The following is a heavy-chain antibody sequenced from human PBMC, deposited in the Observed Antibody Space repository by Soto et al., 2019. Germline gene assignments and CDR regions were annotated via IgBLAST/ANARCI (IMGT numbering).Heavy chain of an antibody. CDR2: IYWNDDK. Sequence: QITLKESGPTLVKPTQTLTLTCTFSGFSLSTSGVGVGWFRQPPGKALEWLALIYWNDDKRYSPSLKSRLTITKDTSKHQVVLTMTNMDPVDTATYYCVHRPVGYSYGSERFDPWGQGTLVTVSS. CDR3: VHRPVGYSYGSERFDP. J-gene: IGHJ5*02. D-gene: IGHD5-18*01. V-gene: IGHV2-5*01. CDR1: GFSLSTSGVG.